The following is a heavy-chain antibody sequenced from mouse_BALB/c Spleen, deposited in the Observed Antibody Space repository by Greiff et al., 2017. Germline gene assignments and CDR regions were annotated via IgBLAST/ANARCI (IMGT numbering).Heavy chain of an antibody. J-gene: IGHJ2*01. CDR3: NANYYGGSQGDY. D-gene: IGHD1-1*01. Sequence: VQLQQSGAELVRSGASVKLSCTASGFNIKDYYMHWVKQRPEQGLEWIGWIDPENGDTEYAPKFQGKATMTADTSSNTAYLQLSSLTSEDTAVYYCNANYYGGSQGDYWGQGTTLTVSS. V-gene: IGHV14-4*02. CDR1: GFNIKDYY. CDR2: IDPENGDT.